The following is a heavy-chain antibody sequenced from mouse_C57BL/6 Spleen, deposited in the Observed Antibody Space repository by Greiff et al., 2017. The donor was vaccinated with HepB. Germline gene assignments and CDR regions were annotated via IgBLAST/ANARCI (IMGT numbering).Heavy chain of an antibody. D-gene: IGHD2-3*01. V-gene: IGHV1-15*01. J-gene: IGHJ4*01. CDR3: TRLGSDASQGAMDY. CDR2: IDPETGGT. Sequence: VQLQQSGAELVRPGASVTLSCKASGYTFTDYEMHWVKQTPVHGLEWIGAIDPETGGTAYNQKFKGKAILTADKSSSTAYMELRSLTSEDSAVYYCTRLGSDASQGAMDYWGKRTSVTVSS. CDR1: GYTFTDYE.